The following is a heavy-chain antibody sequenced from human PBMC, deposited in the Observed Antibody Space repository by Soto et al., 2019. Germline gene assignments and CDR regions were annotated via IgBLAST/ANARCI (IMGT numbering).Heavy chain of an antibody. J-gene: IGHJ6*02. CDR2: IVPVFGTA. CDR3: ARGDATKIVVTTYYAMDV. D-gene: IGHD4-17*01. Sequence: SVKVSCKASGGSLSNYGISWVRQAPGQGLEWMGGIVPVFGTANYAQKFQGRVTITADESTNIVYMDVTSLRSEDTAVYYCARGDATKIVVTTYYAMDVWGQGTTVTSP. CDR1: GGSLSNYG. V-gene: IGHV1-69*13.